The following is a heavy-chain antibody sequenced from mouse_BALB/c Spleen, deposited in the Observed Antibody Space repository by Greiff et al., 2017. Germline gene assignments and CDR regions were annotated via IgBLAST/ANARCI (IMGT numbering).Heavy chain of an antibody. CDR1: GYSITSDYA. Sequence: VQLQESGPGLVKPSQSLSLTCTVTGYSITSDYAWNWIRQFPGNKLEWMGYISYSGSTSYNPSLKSRISITRDTSKNQFFLQLNSVTTEDTATYYCARGSHYYGSSYYFDYWGQGTTLTVSS. V-gene: IGHV3-2*02. J-gene: IGHJ2*01. CDR2: ISYSGST. CDR3: ARGSHYYGSSYYFDY. D-gene: IGHD1-1*01.